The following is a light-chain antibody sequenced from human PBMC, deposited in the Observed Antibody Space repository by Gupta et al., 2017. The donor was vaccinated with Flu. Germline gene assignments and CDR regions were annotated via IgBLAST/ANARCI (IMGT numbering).Light chain of an antibody. CDR2: EAS. CDR3: QRCYPYSVT. Sequence: GDRVAMTCRASQAIRPSLAWYQQKAGEGPKLLVYEASTLHTAVPSRFSGSGSGTEFTLTISSLQPEDFAIYYCQRCYPYSVTFGGGTKVEIK. J-gene: IGKJ4*01. CDR1: QAIRPS. V-gene: IGKV1-9*01.